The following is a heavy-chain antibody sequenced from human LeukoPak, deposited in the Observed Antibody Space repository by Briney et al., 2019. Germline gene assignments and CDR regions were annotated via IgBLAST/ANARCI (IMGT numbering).Heavy chain of an antibody. CDR2: INHSGST. D-gene: IGHD5-18*01. Sequence: SETLSLTCAVYGGSFSGYYWSWIRQPPGKGLEWIGEINHSGSTNYNPSLKSRVTISVDTSKNQFSLKLSSVTAADTAVYYCARGRRPGYSYGFSASPYFDYWAREPWSPSPQ. J-gene: IGHJ4*02. V-gene: IGHV4-34*01. CDR3: ARGRRPGYSYGFSASPYFDY. CDR1: GGSFSGYY.